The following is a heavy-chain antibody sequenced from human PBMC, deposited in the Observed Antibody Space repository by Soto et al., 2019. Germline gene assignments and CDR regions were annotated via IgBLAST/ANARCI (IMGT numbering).Heavy chain of an antibody. CDR3: ATAMVTIEAYYFDY. CDR2: IYYSGST. J-gene: IGHJ4*02. D-gene: IGHD5-18*01. CDR1: GGSISSYY. V-gene: IGHV4-59*01. Sequence: SETLSLTCTVSGGSISSYYWSWIRQPPGKGLEWIGYIYYSGSTNYNPSLKSRVTISVDTSKNQFSLKLSSVTAADTAVYYCATAMVTIEAYYFDYWGQGTLVTVSS.